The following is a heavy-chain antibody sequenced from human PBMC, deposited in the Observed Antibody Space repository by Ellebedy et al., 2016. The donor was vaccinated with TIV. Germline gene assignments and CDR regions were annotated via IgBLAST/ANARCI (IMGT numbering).Heavy chain of an antibody. CDR2: IGTTGNTV. CDR3: ARVRGTYAYGMGV. Sequence: GESLKISCAASGLTFSSHSMNWVRQAPGKGLEWVSCIGTTGNTVYYADSVKGRFTISRDNAMNSLYFEMNSLRDEDTAVYYCARVRGTYAYGMGVWGQGTTVTVSS. D-gene: IGHD3-16*01. J-gene: IGHJ6*02. CDR1: GLTFSSHS. V-gene: IGHV3-48*02.